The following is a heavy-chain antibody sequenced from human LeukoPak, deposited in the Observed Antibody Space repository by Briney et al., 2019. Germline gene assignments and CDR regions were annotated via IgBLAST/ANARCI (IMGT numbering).Heavy chain of an antibody. CDR2: ISAYNGNT. CDR3: AREGSRYSRKKYGMDV. D-gene: IGHD6-13*01. J-gene: IGHJ6*02. CDR1: GYTFTSYG. Sequence: ASVKVSCKASGYTFTSYGISWVRQAPGQGLEWMGWISAYNGNTNYAQKLQGRVTMTTDTSTSTAYMELRSQRSDDTAVYYCAREGSRYSRKKYGMDVWGQGTTVTVSS. V-gene: IGHV1-18*01.